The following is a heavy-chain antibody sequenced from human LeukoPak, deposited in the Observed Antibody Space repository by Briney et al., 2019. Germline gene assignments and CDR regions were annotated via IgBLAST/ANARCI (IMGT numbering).Heavy chain of an antibody. CDR1: GYTFTSYA. V-gene: IGHV1-3*03. CDR2: INAGNGNT. D-gene: IGHD6-13*01. CDR3: ARDQSERIAAAGTVNYYYYMDV. J-gene: IGHJ6*03. Sequence: ASVKVSCKASGYTFTSYAMHWVRQASGQRLEWMGWINAGNGNTKYSQEFQGRVTITRDTSASTAYMELSSLRSEDMAVYYCARDQSERIAAAGTVNYYYYMDVWGKGTTVTVSS.